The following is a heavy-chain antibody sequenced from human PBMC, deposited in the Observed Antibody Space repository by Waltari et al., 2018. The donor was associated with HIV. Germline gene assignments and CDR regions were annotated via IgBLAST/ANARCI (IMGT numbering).Heavy chain of an antibody. V-gene: IGHV4-34*01. CDR1: GGAFSGYY. CDR3: AREFAAGLAVDDDDGEFFYYGLDV. CDR2: VSHVGAT. D-gene: IGHD6-19*01. J-gene: IGHJ6*01. Sequence: QVHLEQWGTGLLRPSETLSLTCAVYGGAFSGYYSSWIRQSPGRGREWIGEVSHVGATNYGPSLKGRVTVSVDTSRNHFSLTMRSVTAADTAVYYCAREFAAGLAVDDDDGEFFYYGLDVWGQGTTVTVAS.